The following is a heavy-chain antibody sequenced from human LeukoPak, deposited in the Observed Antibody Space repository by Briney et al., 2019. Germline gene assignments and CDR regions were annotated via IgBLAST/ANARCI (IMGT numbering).Heavy chain of an antibody. V-gene: IGHV4-39*01. CDR2: IYYSGSV. J-gene: IGHJ3*02. CDR3: ARQGSGGRALDI. Sequence: GSLRLSCVASGFTFSSYGMHWVRQAPGKGLEWIGSIYYSGSVNYNPSLKTRVTISADTSKNQLSLKLASVTAADTALYYCARQGSGGRALDIWGQGTMVTVSS. CDR1: GFTFSSYG.